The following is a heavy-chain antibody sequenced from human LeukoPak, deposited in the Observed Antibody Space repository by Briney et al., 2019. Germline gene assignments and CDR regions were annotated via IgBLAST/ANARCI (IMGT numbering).Heavy chain of an antibody. Sequence: PGGSLRLSCAAAGVTFSGYAVSWVRQAPGKGLEWVSTICGSGASTYYADSVKGRFTISRDNSKNTLYLQMNSLRAEDTAVYYCAKRDTMIRGLDYWGQGTLVAVSS. V-gene: IGHV3-23*01. J-gene: IGHJ4*02. CDR3: AKRDTMIRGLDY. CDR2: ICGSGAST. CDR1: GVTFSGYA. D-gene: IGHD3-10*01.